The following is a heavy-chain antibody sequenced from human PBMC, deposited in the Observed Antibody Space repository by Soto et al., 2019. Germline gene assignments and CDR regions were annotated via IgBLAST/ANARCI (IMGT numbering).Heavy chain of an antibody. J-gene: IGHJ4*02. CDR2: ISGSGGSK. Sequence: GGSLRLSCAASGFTFSGYAMSWVRQAPGKGLEWVSAISGSGGSKYYADSVKGRFTISRNNSKNTLYLQMNSLRAEDTAVYYCAKTTDYYGSGGFFDYWGQGTLVTVSS. CDR1: GFTFSGYA. V-gene: IGHV3-23*01. CDR3: AKTTDYYGSGGFFDY. D-gene: IGHD3-10*01.